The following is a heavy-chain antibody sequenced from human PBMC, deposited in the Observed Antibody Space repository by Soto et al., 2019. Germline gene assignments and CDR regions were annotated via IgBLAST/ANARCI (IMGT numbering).Heavy chain of an antibody. D-gene: IGHD3-16*01. CDR3: ARGLTGSPIPGEY. J-gene: IGHJ4*02. CDR2: IYSSGST. V-gene: IGHV4-59*01. CDR1: NGSISSYY. Sequence: QVQLQESGPGLVKPSETLSLTCIVSNGSISSYYWSWFRQPPGKGLEWIGSIYSSGSTNYNPSLKSRVTISVDTSKNQVSLRMSYVTAADTAVYYCARGLTGSPIPGEYWGQGTLVTVSS.